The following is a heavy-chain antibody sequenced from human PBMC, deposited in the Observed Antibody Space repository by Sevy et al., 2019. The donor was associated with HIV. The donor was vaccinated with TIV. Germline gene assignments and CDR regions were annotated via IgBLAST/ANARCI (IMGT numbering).Heavy chain of an antibody. CDR2: IKSKSDGGTT. CDR1: GFTVSDAW. V-gene: IGHV3-15*01. D-gene: IGHD3-3*01. Sequence: GGSLRLSCGASGFTVSDAWMSWVRQAPGKGLEWVGRIKSKSDGGTTDYVAPVKGRLTISRDDSKNTLYLQMSSLKTEDTAVYYCTTAPGVTIFGVVKDYWGQGTLVTVSS. CDR3: TTAPGVTIFGVVKDY. J-gene: IGHJ4*02.